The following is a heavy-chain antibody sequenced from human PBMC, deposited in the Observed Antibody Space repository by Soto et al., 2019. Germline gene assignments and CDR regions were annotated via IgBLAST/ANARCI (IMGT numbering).Heavy chain of an antibody. CDR1: GGSISSGGYS. CDR3: ARASMITFGGVIVKVVGYFDY. V-gene: IGHV4-30-2*01. D-gene: IGHD3-16*02. CDR2: IYHSGST. J-gene: IGHJ4*02. Sequence: QLQLQESGSGLVKPSQTLSLTCAVSGGSISSGGYSWSWIRQPPGKGLEWSGYIYHSGSTYYNPSLTSRVTISVDTSXXXXXXXXXXXXXXXXXXXXCARASMITFGGVIVKVVGYFDYWGQGTLVTVSS.